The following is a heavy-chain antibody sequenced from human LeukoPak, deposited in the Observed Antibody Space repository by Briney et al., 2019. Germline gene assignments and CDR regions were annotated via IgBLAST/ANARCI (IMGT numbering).Heavy chain of an antibody. CDR1: GGSFSGYY. D-gene: IGHD2-2*01. CDR3: ARLCSSTSCRADAFDI. CDR2: INHSGST. Sequence: SETLSLTCAVYGGSFSGYYWSWIRQSPGKGLEWIGEINHSGSTKYNSSLKSRVTISVDTSKSQFSLKLSSVTAADTAVYYCARLCSSTSCRADAFDIWGQGTMVTVSS. V-gene: IGHV4-34*01. J-gene: IGHJ3*02.